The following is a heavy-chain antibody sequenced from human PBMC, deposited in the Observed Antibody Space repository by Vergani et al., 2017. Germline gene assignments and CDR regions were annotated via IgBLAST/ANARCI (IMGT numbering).Heavy chain of an antibody. Sequence: VQLVQSGGGVVQPGRSLRLSCAASGFTFSSYGMHWVRQAPGKGLEWVAVISYDVSNKYYADSVKGRFTISRDNSTNTRYLQMNSLRAEDTAVYYCARDPRAGLKYDFWSGEGWEDAFEIWGQGTMVTVSS. D-gene: IGHD3-3*01. CDR1: GFTFSSYG. J-gene: IGHJ3*02. CDR2: ISYDVSNK. CDR3: ARDPRAGLKYDFWSGEGWEDAFEI. V-gene: IGHV3-33*05.